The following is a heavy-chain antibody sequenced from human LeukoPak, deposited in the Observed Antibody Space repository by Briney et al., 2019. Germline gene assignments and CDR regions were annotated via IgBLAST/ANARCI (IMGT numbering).Heavy chain of an antibody. CDR2: IIPIFGTA. V-gene: IGHV1-69*13. CDR3: VRTPPNWGADY. CDR1: GGTFSSYA. Sequence: ASXXVXCXASGGTFSSYAISWVRQAPGQGLEWMGGIIPIFGTANYAQKFQGRVTITADESTSTAYMELSSLRSEDTAVYYCVRTPPNWGADYWGQGTLVTVSS. D-gene: IGHD7-27*01. J-gene: IGHJ4*02.